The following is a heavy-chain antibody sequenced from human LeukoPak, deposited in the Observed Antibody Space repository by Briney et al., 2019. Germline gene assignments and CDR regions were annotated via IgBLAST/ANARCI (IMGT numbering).Heavy chain of an antibody. CDR2: ISNNGGYT. J-gene: IGHJ4*02. Sequence: PGEPLRLSCAASGFTFSSSAMSWVRQAPGKGLEWVSAISNNGGYTYYADSVQGRFTISRDNSKSTLCLQMNSLRAEDTAVYYCTTEPSSSFWGQGTLVTVSS. D-gene: IGHD6-6*01. V-gene: IGHV3-23*01. CDR3: TTEPSSSF. CDR1: GFTFSSSA.